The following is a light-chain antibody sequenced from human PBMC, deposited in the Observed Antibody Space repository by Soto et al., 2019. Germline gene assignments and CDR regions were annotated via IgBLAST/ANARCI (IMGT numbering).Light chain of an antibody. CDR2: DVS. V-gene: IGLV2-14*01. J-gene: IGLJ2*01. Sequence: QAVLTQPASVSGSPGQSITISCTGTSSDVGGYNYVSWYQQHPGKAPKRMIYDVSNRPLGVSNRFSGSKSGNTASLTISGLQAEDEADYYCSSYTSSSTRVFGGGTQLTVL. CDR3: SSYTSSSTRV. CDR1: SSDVGGYNY.